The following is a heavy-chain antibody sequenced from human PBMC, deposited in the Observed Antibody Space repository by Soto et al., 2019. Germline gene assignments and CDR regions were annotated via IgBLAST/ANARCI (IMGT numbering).Heavy chain of an antibody. J-gene: IGHJ4*02. D-gene: IGHD1-26*01. Sequence: HPWGSLRLSCAASGIIFDTYAMSWVRQAPGKGLEWVPDIGGSGGPTHYADSVKGRFTISRDNSKNTLHLQMHSLRAEDTALYFCAKVGGGSLSYYFDSWGQGTLVTVSS. CDR2: IGGSGGPT. CDR1: GIIFDTYA. CDR3: AKVGGGSLSYYFDS. V-gene: IGHV3-23*01.